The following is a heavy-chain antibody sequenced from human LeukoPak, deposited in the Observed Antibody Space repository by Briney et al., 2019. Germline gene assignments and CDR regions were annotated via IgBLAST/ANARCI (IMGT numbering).Heavy chain of an antibody. V-gene: IGHV1-46*01. D-gene: IGHD2-15*01. J-gene: IGHJ4*02. CDR2: INPNDGNT. CDR1: GYIFTTYY. Sequence: ASVKVSCKASGYIFTTYYMHWVRQAPGQGLEWMGIINPNDGNTSYAQQVQARITLTRSTSTSTVYMELRSLRSDGTAVYYWVVERPFGYSGQGTLVTASS. CDR3: VVERPFGY.